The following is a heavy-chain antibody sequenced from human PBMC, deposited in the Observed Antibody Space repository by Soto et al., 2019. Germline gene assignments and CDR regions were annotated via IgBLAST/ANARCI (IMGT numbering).Heavy chain of an antibody. CDR1: GLSFSDYW. Sequence: EVRLAESGGGLVQPGGSLRLSCVASGLSFSDYWIHWVRHAPGKGLIWVSGIRSGGDTDYADSVKGRFTISRDNAKNTVYLQMNNLIADDTAVYYCGRVDWNAGADWGQGTLVTVSS. J-gene: IGHJ4*02. D-gene: IGHD1-1*01. V-gene: IGHV3-74*01. CDR2: IRSGGDT. CDR3: GRVDWNAGAD.